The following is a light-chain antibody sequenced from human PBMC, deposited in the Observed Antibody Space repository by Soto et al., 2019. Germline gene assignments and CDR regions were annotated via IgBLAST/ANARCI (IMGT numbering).Light chain of an antibody. V-gene: IGLV2-14*01. CDR2: EVL. CDR1: YSDVGGYNR. Sequence: QSALTQPASVSGSPGQSITISCTGTYSDVGGYNRVSWYQHHPGRGPKMLIFEVLNRPSGISDRFSGSKSGDTASLTISGLRPGDGGDFFWVSIKKNSKTHWGFGGGTKVTGL. CDR3: VSIKKNSKTHWG. J-gene: IGLJ3*02.